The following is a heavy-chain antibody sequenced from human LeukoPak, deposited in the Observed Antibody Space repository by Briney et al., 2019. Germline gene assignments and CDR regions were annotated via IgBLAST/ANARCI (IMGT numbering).Heavy chain of an antibody. CDR1: GASISSFY. CDR2: IHTSGSA. Sequence: SETLSLTCTVSGASISSFYWSWIRQPAGKGLQWIGRIHTSGSANYNPSLKSRVTMSVDTSKNQFSLKLTSVTAADTAVYYCARATGYYPTVNWFDPWGQGTLVTVSS. V-gene: IGHV4-4*07. D-gene: IGHD3-9*01. J-gene: IGHJ5*02. CDR3: ARATGYYPTVNWFDP.